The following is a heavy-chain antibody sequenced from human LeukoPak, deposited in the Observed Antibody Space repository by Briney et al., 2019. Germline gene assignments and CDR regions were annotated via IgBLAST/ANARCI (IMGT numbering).Heavy chain of an antibody. CDR1: GYTFTSYY. J-gene: IGHJ3*02. CDR3: ARKGEREYAFDI. D-gene: IGHD3-10*01. Sequence: ASVKASCKASGYTFTSYYMHWVRQAPGQGLEWMGIINPSGGSTSYAQKFQGRVTMTRDTSTSTVYMELSSLRSEDTAVYYCARKGEREYAFDIWGQGTMVTVSS. V-gene: IGHV1-46*01. CDR2: INPSGGST.